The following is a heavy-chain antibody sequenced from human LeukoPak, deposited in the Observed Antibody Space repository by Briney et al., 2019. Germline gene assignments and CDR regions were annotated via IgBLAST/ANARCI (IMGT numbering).Heavy chain of an antibody. D-gene: IGHD2-2*01. J-gene: IGHJ3*02. CDR3: ARGEGYCSSTSCYADAFDI. V-gene: IGHV4-59*01. CDR2: IYYSGST. CDR1: GGSISSYY. Sequence: SETLSLTCTVSGGSISSYYWSWIRQPPGKGLEWIGYIYYSGSTNYNPSLKSRVTISVDTSKNQFSLKLSCVTAADTAVYYCARGEGYCSSTSCYADAFDIWGQGTMVTVSS.